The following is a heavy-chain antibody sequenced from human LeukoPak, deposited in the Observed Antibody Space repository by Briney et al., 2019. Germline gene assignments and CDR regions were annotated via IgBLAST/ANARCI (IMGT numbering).Heavy chain of an antibody. CDR2: MYPGDSDA. V-gene: IGHV5-51*01. CDR3: ARRIGVAGTEAFDY. J-gene: IGHJ4*02. Sequence: GESLKISCKGSGYSFTSYWIAWVRQMPGKGLECMGIMYPGDSDARYSPSFLGQVTISVDKSSSTAYLQWSSLKASDSAMYYCARRIGVAGTEAFDYWGQGTLVTVSS. D-gene: IGHD6-19*01. CDR1: GYSFTSYW.